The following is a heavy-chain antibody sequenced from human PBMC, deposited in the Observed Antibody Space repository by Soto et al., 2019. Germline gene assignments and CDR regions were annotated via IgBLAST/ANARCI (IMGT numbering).Heavy chain of an antibody. Sequence: SGPTLVNPTETLTLTCTVPGFSLSNPGMGVSWIRQPPGKALEWLAHIFSNDEKSYSTALKSRLTISRDTSKSQVVLTMTNMDPVDTATYYCARIQRISMIVVSKPYFDYWGQGALVTVSS. CDR1: GFSLSNPGMG. D-gene: IGHD3-22*01. CDR2: IFSNDEK. V-gene: IGHV2-26*01. J-gene: IGHJ4*02. CDR3: ARIQRISMIVVSKPYFDY.